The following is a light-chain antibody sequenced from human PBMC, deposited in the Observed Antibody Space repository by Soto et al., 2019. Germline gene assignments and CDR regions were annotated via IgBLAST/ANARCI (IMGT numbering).Light chain of an antibody. CDR3: CSYAGSYTFDV. CDR1: NSNIGAGYD. V-gene: IGLV1-40*01. Sequence: QSVLTQPPSVSGAPGQRVTISCTGSNSNIGAGYDVHWYQQLPGTAPKLMIYDVSKRPSGVPDRFSGSKSGNTASLTISGLQAEDEADYYCCSYAGSYTFDVFGTGTK. J-gene: IGLJ1*01. CDR2: DVS.